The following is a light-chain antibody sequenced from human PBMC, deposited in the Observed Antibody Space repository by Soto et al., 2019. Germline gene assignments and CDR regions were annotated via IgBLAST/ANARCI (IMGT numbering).Light chain of an antibody. CDR2: KAS. CDR1: QSIGSW. Sequence: DIQMTQSPSILSASVGDRVTITCRASQSIGSWLAWYQQKPGQAPNLLIYKASNLESGVPSRFSGSGSGTEFTLTISSLQPDDFATYYCQQYNSYPRSVGGGTKVEIK. CDR3: QQYNSYPRS. V-gene: IGKV1-5*03. J-gene: IGKJ4*01.